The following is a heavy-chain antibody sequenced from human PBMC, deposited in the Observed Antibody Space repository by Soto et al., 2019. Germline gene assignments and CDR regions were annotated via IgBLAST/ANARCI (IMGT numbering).Heavy chain of an antibody. D-gene: IGHD3-3*01. V-gene: IGHV1-69*02. CDR3: ASFLGSQDPIVFDY. CDR2: IIPILGIA. Sequence: ASVKVSCKASGGTFSSYTISWVRQAPGQGLEWMGRIIPILGIANYAQKFQGRVTITADKSTSTAYMELSSLRSEDTAVYYCASFLGSQDPIVFDYWGQGTLVTVSS. CDR1: GGTFSSYT. J-gene: IGHJ4*02.